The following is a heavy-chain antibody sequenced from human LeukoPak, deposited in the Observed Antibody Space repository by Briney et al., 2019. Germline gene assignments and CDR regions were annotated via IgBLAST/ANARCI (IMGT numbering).Heavy chain of an antibody. CDR1: GYTFTGYY. D-gene: IGHD6-19*01. Sequence: ASVKVSCKASGYTFTGYYMHWMRQAPGQGLEWMGWINPNSGGTNYAQKFQGRVTMTRDTSISTAYMELSGLRSDDTAVYYCASPAVSPGFGGWRVWGQGTLVTVSS. J-gene: IGHJ4*02. V-gene: IGHV1-2*02. CDR2: INPNSGGT. CDR3: ASPAVSPGFGGWRV.